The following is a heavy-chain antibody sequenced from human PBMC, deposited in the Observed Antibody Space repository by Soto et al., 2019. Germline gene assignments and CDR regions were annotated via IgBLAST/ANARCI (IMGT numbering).Heavy chain of an antibody. Sequence: GESLKISCEASGYSFTTYWISWVRQMPGKGLEWMGAIDPRDSYTKYSPSFPGHVTISVDKSISTAYLQWNSLKASDTAIYYCAREKSDLELFNWLDPWGQGTLVTVSS. CDR2: IDPRDSYT. CDR1: GYSFTTYW. J-gene: IGHJ5*02. CDR3: AREKSDLELFNWLDP. D-gene: IGHD1-7*01. V-gene: IGHV5-10-1*01.